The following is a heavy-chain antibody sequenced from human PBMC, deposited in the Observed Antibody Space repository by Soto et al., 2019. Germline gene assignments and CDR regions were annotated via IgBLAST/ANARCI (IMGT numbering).Heavy chain of an antibody. J-gene: IGHJ4*02. V-gene: IGHV4-39*01. Sequence: SQTLSLTCSVSNDSINSDKYYWGWIRQPPGKGLEWIGSIYYRDNAYYNPSLQTRVTISLDKSKSQFSLKLNSVTAADAAVYFCAGMEGLTTTSFYFDFWGPGALVTVSS. CDR3: AGMEGLTTTSFYFDF. CDR2: IYYRDNA. D-gene: IGHD1-1*01. CDR1: NDSINSDKYY.